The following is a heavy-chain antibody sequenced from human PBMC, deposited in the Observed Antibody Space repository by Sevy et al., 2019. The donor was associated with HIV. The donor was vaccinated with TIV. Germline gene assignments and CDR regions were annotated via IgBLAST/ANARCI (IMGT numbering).Heavy chain of an antibody. D-gene: IGHD3-22*01. V-gene: IGHV3-23*01. CDR3: AKEGGGYYYDSSGLFDY. CDR2: ISGSGYLT. CDR1: GFTFSSYA. J-gene: IGHJ4*02. Sequence: GGSLRLSCAASGFTFSSYAMRWVRQAPGKGLEWVSAISGSGYLTYYTDSVKGRFTISRDNSKSTLYLQMNSLRAEDTAVYYCAKEGGGYYYDSSGLFDYWGQGTLVTVSS.